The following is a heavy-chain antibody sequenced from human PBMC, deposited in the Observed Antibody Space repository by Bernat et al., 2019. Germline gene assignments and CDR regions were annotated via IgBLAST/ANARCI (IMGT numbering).Heavy chain of an antibody. V-gene: IGHV3-53*02. CDR2: IYSGGST. J-gene: IGHJ5*02. CDR1: GFIVSSNY. CDR3: AGSNWNDQTVP. Sequence: EVQLVETGGGLIQPGGSLRLSCAASGFIVSSNYMSWVRQAPGKGLEWVSVIYSGGSTYYADSVKVRFTISRDNSKNTLYLQMNSLRAEDTAVYYCAGSNWNDQTVPWGQGTLVTVSS. D-gene: IGHD1-20*01.